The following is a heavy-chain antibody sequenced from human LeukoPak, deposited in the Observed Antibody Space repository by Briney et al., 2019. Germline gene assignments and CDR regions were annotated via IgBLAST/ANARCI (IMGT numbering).Heavy chain of an antibody. D-gene: IGHD3-22*01. CDR3: ARRSRGYYLFDY. CDR2: IYYSGST. J-gene: IGHJ4*02. Sequence: PSETLSLTCTVSGGSISSSSYFWGWIRQPPGKGLEWIGSIYYSGSTYYNPSLRSRVTISVDTSKNQFSLKLSSVTAADTAVYYCARRSRGYYLFDYWGQGTLVTVSS. V-gene: IGHV4-39*01. CDR1: GGSISSSSYF.